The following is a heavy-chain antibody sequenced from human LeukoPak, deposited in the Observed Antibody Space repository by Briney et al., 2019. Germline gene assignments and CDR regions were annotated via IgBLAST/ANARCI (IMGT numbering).Heavy chain of an antibody. CDR2: ISRSNNYI. D-gene: IGHD6-19*01. CDR1: GFTFSSYN. Sequence: GGSLRLSCAASGFTFSSYNMNWVRQAPGKGLEWVSSISRSNNYIYYADSVRGRFTISRDNAKNSLYLQMNSLRAEDTAVYYCASDNPGSGWTQCFDYWGQGTLVTVSS. CDR3: ASDNPGSGWTQCFDY. V-gene: IGHV3-21*01. J-gene: IGHJ4*02.